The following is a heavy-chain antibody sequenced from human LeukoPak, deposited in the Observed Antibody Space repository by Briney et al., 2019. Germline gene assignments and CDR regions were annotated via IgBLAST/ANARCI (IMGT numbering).Heavy chain of an antibody. CDR2: IYYSGST. Sequence: SETLSLTCTVSGGSISSSSYYWGWIRQPPGKGLEWIGSIYYSGSTYYNPSLKSRVTISVDTSKNQFSLKLSSVTAADTAVYYCARRKSSDYFAFDIWGQGTMVTVSS. CDR1: GGSISSSSYY. V-gene: IGHV4-39*01. CDR3: ARRKSSDYFAFDI. D-gene: IGHD3-22*01. J-gene: IGHJ3*02.